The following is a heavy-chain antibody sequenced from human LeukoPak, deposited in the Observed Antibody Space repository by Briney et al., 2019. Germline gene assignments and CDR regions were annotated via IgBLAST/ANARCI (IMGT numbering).Heavy chain of an antibody. V-gene: IGHV1-46*01. CDR1: GYTFTTYY. J-gene: IGHJ4*02. D-gene: IGHD2-2*01. CDR2: INPRGGST. CDR3: ARGLGYCSSTSCRYPTGRDY. Sequence: ASVKVSCKASGYTFTTYYMHWVRQAPGQGLEWMGIINPRGGSTTYAQKFQGRVTMTRDTSTSTVYMELSSLKSEDTAVYYCARGLGYCSSTSCRYPTGRDYWGQGTLVTVSS.